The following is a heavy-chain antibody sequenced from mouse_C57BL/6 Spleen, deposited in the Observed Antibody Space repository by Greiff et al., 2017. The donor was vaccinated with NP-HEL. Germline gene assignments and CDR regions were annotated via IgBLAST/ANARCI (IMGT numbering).Heavy chain of an antibody. CDR2: IYPGSGST. J-gene: IGHJ2*01. CDR1: GYTFTSYW. CDR3: ARAAGGQLRLFDY. Sequence: QVQLQQPGAELVKPGASVKMSCKASGYTFTSYWITWVKQRPGQGLEWIGDIYPGSGSTNYNEKFKSKATRTVDTSSSTAYMQLSSLTSEDSAVYYCARAAGGQLRLFDYWGQGTTLTVSS. V-gene: IGHV1-55*01. D-gene: IGHD3-2*02.